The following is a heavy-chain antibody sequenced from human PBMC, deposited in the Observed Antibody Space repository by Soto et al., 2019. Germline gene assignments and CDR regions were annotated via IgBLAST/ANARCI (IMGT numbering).Heavy chain of an antibody. CDR2: IYTSGST. CDR1: GDSISSYY. D-gene: IGHD3-9*01. CDR3: ARDSLVTDDILTGYPFYYYYGMDV. J-gene: IGHJ6*02. V-gene: IGHV4-4*07. Sequence: SETLSLTCTVSGDSISSYYWSWIRQPAGKGLEWIGRIYTSGSTNYNPSLKSRVTMSVDTSKNQFSLKLSSVTAADTAVYYCARDSLVTDDILTGYPFYYYYGMDVWGQGTTVTVSS.